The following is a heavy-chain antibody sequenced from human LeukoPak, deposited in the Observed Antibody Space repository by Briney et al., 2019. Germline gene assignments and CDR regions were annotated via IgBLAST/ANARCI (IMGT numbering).Heavy chain of an antibody. J-gene: IGHJ3*02. Sequence: SETLSLTCTVSGGSISTYYWSWIRQPPGKGLEWIGYIYYSGNANYNPSLKSRVTISIDTSKNQFSLKLRSVTAADTAVYYCARDLVTVTKGFDIWGQGTMVSVSS. CDR1: GGSISTYY. CDR3: ARDLVTVTKGFDI. D-gene: IGHD4-17*01. V-gene: IGHV4-59*01. CDR2: IYYSGNA.